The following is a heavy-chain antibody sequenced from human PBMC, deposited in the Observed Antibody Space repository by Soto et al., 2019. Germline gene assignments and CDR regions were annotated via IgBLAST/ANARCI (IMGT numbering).Heavy chain of an antibody. V-gene: IGHV3-74*01. CDR1: GFTFSSYA. CDR3: ARDGEGY. CDR2: INTDGSDT. J-gene: IGHJ4*02. Sequence: PGGSLRLSCAASGFTFSSYAMHWVRQAPGEGLVWVSRINTDGSDTNYADSVKGRFTVSRDNAKNTQYLQMNSLRAEDTAVYYCARDGEGYWGQGTLATVSS. D-gene: IGHD2-21*01.